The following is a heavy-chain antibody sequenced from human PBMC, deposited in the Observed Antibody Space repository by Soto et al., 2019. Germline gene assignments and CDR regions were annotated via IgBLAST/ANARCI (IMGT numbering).Heavy chain of an antibody. Sequence: QVQLVESGGGVVQPGRSLRLSCAASGFTFGTYGMHWVRQAPGKGLEWVAIISYDGSNKYYADSVKGRFTISRDNKKNTLYLQMNGLRAEDTAVYYCAKDPTGLWGDSYGPFDYWGQGTLVTVSS. J-gene: IGHJ4*02. D-gene: IGHD5-18*01. CDR3: AKDPTGLWGDSYGPFDY. CDR1: GFTFGTYG. V-gene: IGHV3-30*18. CDR2: ISYDGSNK.